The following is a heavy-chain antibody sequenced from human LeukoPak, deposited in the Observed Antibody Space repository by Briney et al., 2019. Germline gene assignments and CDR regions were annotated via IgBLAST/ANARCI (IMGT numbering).Heavy chain of an antibody. V-gene: IGHV3-30-3*01. CDR3: ARDSSSSSADHHYMDV. J-gene: IGHJ6*03. Sequence: GGSLRLSCAASKFAFSVYAMHWVRQAPGRGLEWVALISYDGTKTFYADSVTGRFTIFRDNSKNTLSLQMNSLRVDDTAVYYCARDSSSSSADHHYMDVWGEGTTVTVSS. CDR2: ISYDGTKT. CDR1: KFAFSVYA. D-gene: IGHD1-14*01.